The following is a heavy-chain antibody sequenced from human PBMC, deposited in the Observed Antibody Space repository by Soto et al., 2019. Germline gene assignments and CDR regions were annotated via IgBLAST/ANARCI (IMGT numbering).Heavy chain of an antibody. CDR3: ARHRNSSSWFYYYYGMDV. CDR1: GYSFTSYW. Sequence: GESLKISCKGSGYSFTSYWIGWVRQMPGKGLEWMGIIYPGDSDTRYSPSFQGQVTISADKSISTAYLQWRSLKASDTAMYYCARHRNSSSWFYYYYGMDVWGQGTTVTVSS. CDR2: IYPGDSDT. D-gene: IGHD6-13*01. J-gene: IGHJ6*02. V-gene: IGHV5-51*01.